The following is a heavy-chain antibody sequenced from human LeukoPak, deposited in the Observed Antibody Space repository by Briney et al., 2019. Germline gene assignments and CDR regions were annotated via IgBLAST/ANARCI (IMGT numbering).Heavy chain of an antibody. D-gene: IGHD1-1*01. CDR3: AREGGPQSLRGTFDP. CDR1: GGSISSSSFY. J-gene: IGHJ5*02. V-gene: IGHV4-39*07. CDR2: IYYSGST. Sequence: SETLSLTCTVSGGSISSSSFYWGWIRQPPGKGLEWIASIYYSGSTYYNPSLKSRVTISVDTSKNQFSLKLSSVTAVDTAVYYCAREGGPQSLRGTFDPWGQGTLVTVSS.